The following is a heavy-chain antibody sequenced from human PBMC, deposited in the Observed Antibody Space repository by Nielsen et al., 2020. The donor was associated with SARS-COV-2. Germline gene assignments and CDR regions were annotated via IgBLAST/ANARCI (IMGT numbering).Heavy chain of an antibody. V-gene: IGHV3-23*01. CDR2: VTHNSGTT. CDR1: GFTFSSYA. D-gene: IGHD2-21*02. Sequence: GESLKISCAASGFTFSSYAMSWVRQAPGKGLEWVSTVTHNSGTTYYAGSVKGRFTISRDNSRQTVYLDMNTLRGDDTAVYYCAKDFPLYCVNDCQFIDDAFDIWGQGTMVNVSS. CDR3: AKDFPLYCVNDCQFIDDAFDI. J-gene: IGHJ3*02.